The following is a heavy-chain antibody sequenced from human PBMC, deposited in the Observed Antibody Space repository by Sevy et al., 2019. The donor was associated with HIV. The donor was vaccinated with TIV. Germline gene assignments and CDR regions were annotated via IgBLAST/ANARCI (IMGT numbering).Heavy chain of an antibody. CDR2: ISSSGSTI. V-gene: IGHV3-48*03. CDR1: GFTFSSFE. J-gene: IGHJ6*02. CDR3: AKRGGHYDLGMDV. Sequence: GGSLRLSCAASGFTFSSFEMTWVRQAPGKWLEWVSYISSSGSTIYYTNSVKGRFTISRDNAKNSLYLQMNSLRAEDTAVYYCAKRGGHYDLGMDVWGQGTTVTVSS. D-gene: IGHD3-3*01.